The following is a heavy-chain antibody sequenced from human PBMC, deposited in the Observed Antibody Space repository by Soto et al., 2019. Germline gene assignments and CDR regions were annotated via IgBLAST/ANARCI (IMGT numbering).Heavy chain of an antibody. J-gene: IGHJ4*02. D-gene: IGHD3-10*01. CDR2: IYNSVNT. CDR3: ARGPSGDKIDY. CDR1: GDSISNGYYT. Sequence: QVQLQESGPGLVEPSQTLSLTCTVSGDSISNGYYTWSWIRQPPGKDLEWIGHIYNSVNTYSNPSLKRRVTISADTSKNKFSLKLSSVTAADTAVYYCARGPSGDKIDYWGQGTLVTVSS. V-gene: IGHV4-30-4*01.